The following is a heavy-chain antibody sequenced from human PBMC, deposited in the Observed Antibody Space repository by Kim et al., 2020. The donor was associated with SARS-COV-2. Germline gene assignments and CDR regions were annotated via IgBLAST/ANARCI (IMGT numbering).Heavy chain of an antibody. CDR3: ARVLSSANEGAFDI. Sequence: SETLSLTCTVSGGSISSGDYYWSWIRQPPGKGLEWIGYIYYSGSTYYNPSLKSRVTISVDTSKNQFSLKLSSVTAADTAVYYCARVLSSANEGAFDIWGQGTMVTVSS. V-gene: IGHV4-30-4*01. D-gene: IGHD2-2*01. CDR2: IYYSGST. CDR1: GGSISSGDYY. J-gene: IGHJ3*02.